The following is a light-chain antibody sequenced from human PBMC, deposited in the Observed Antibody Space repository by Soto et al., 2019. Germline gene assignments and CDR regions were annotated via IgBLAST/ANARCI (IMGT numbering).Light chain of an antibody. Sequence: EIVLTQSPATLSVSPGERATLSCRASQSVNQKLGWYQQKPGQAPRLLIYVASYRATGIPARFSGSGSGTEYTLTISNLQAEDFAVYYCQMRTNWPPNTFGQGTKLEIK. CDR1: QSVNQK. CDR2: VAS. V-gene: IGKV3-15*01. J-gene: IGKJ2*01. CDR3: QMRTNWPPNT.